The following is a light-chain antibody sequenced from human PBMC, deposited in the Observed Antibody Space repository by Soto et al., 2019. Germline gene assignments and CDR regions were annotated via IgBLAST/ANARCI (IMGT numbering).Light chain of an antibody. CDR2: AAS. CDR3: LQDYNYPRT. Sequence: AIQMTQSPSSLSASVGDRVTITCLASQGIRNDLGWYQQKPGKAPKLLIYAASSLQSGVPSRFSGSGSGTDFTLTISSLQPEDFETYYCLQDYNYPRTFGQGTKVDIK. V-gene: IGKV1-6*01. J-gene: IGKJ1*01. CDR1: QGIRND.